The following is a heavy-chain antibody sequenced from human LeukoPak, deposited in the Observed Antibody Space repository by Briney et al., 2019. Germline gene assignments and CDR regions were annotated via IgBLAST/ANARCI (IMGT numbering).Heavy chain of an antibody. CDR1: GFTFSSYG. CDR3: ARGPWVTYYYDSGSHAAFDI. CDR2: INHSGST. J-gene: IGHJ3*02. V-gene: IGHV4-34*01. D-gene: IGHD3-10*01. Sequence: GSLRLTCAASGFTFSSYGMSWVRQAPGKGLEWIGEINHSGSTNYNPSLKSRVTISVDTSKNQFSLKLSSVTAADTAVYYCARGPWVTYYYDSGSHAAFDIWGQGTMVTVSS.